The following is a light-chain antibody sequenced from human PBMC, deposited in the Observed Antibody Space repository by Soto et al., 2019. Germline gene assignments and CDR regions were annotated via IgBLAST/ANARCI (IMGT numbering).Light chain of an antibody. V-gene: IGKV3-20*01. CDR1: QSVNNNF. CDR2: GAS. CDR3: HQYDNSPRT. Sequence: EIVLTQSPGTLSLSPGETATLSCRASQSVNNNFLAWYQQKPGQAPRLLIYGASSRATGIPDRFSGSGSGTDFTLTITRLEPEDFAMYYCHQYDNSPRTFGQGPKVEV. J-gene: IGKJ1*01.